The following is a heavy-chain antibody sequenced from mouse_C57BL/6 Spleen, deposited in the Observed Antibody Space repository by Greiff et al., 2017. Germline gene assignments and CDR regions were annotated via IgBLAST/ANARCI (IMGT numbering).Heavy chain of an antibody. J-gene: IGHJ4*01. V-gene: IGHV5-17*01. CDR1: GFTFSDYG. D-gene: IGHD1-1*01. Sequence: EVQGVESGGGLVQPGGSLKLSCAASGFTFSDYGMHWVRQAPEKGLEWVAYISSGSSTIYYADTVKGRFTISRDNAKNTLFLQMTSLRSEDTAMYYCARRATVVATNAMDYWGQGTSVTVSS. CDR2: ISSGSSTI. CDR3: ARRATVVATNAMDY.